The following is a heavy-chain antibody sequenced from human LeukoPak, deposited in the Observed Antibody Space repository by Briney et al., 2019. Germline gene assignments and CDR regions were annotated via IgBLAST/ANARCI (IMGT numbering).Heavy chain of an antibody. J-gene: IGHJ4*02. CDR3: ARSSAHSYGDFHF. D-gene: IGHD5-18*01. Sequence: KPSETLSLTCSVSGVSITTNYWSWIRQPPGKGLEWLGYIHHSGATSYNPSLKSRGTMSLDTPNNQFSLKVTSVTAADTAVYYCARSSAHSYGDFHFWGQGNLVTVSS. CDR1: GVSITTNY. V-gene: IGHV4-59*01. CDR2: IHHSGAT.